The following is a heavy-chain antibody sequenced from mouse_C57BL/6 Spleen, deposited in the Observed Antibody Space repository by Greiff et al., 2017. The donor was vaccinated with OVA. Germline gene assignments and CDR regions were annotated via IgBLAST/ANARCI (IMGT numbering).Heavy chain of an antibody. Sequence: QVQLQQSGAELVKPGASVKLSCKASGYAFSSYWMNWVKQRPGKGLEWIGQIYPGDGDTNYNGKFKGKATLTADKSSSTAYMQLSSLTSEDSAVYFCASYYYGSSYFDDWGQGTTLTVSS. J-gene: IGHJ2*01. CDR1: GYAFSSYW. CDR2: IYPGDGDT. CDR3: ASYYYGSSYFDD. V-gene: IGHV1-80*01. D-gene: IGHD1-1*01.